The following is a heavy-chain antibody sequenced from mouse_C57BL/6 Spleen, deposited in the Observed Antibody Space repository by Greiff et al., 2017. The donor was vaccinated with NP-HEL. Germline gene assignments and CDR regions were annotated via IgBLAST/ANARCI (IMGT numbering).Heavy chain of an antibody. J-gene: IGHJ1*03. Sequence: VQLQQSGPELVKPGASVKISCKASGYTFTDYYMNWVKQSHGKSLEWIGDINPNNGGTSYNQKFKGKATLTVDKSSSTAYMELRSLTSEDSAVYYCATLSYCSSYSYWYFHVWLTGTTVTVSS. CDR1: GYTFTDYY. V-gene: IGHV1-26*01. CDR2: INPNNGGT. D-gene: IGHD1-1*01. CDR3: ATLSYCSSYSYWYFHV.